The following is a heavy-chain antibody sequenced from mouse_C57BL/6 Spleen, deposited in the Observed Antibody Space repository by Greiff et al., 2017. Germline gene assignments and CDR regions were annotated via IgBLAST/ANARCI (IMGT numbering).Heavy chain of an antibody. D-gene: IGHD1-1*01. CDR3: ARSRIDYDGSGEDYAMDY. J-gene: IGHJ4*01. Sequence: VQLQQPGAELVKPGASVKLSCKASGYTFTSYWMHWVKQRPGRGLEWIGRIDPNSGGTKYNEKFKSKATLTVDKPSSTAYMQLSSLTSEDSAVYYCARSRIDYDGSGEDYAMDYWGQGTSVTVSS. V-gene: IGHV1-72*01. CDR2: IDPNSGGT. CDR1: GYTFTSYW.